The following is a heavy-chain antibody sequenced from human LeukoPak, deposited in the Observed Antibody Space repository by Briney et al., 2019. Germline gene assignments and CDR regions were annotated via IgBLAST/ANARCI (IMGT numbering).Heavy chain of an antibody. D-gene: IGHD6-13*01. CDR3: ARDKESSGWYLTPYYYGMDV. V-gene: IGHV3-11*06. CDR1: GFPFSDYY. Sequence: GGSLRLSCAASGFPFSDYYMTWIRQAPGKGLEWISYIGSSSTYTHYANSVKGRFTISRDNAKNSLYLQMNSLRAEDTAVYYCARDKESSGWYLTPYYYGMDVWGKGTTVTVSS. CDR2: IGSSSTYT. J-gene: IGHJ6*04.